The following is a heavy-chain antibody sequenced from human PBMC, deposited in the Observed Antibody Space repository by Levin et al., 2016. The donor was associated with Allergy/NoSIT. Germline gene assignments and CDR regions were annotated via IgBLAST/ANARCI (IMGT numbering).Heavy chain of an antibody. V-gene: IGHV1-2*06. Sequence: ASVKVSCKASGYTFTGYYMHWVRQAPGQGLEWMGRINPNSGGTNYAQKFQGRVTMTRDTSISTAYMELSRLRSDDTAVYYCARVLERRFESFDPWGQGTLVTVSS. CDR3: ARVLERRFESFDP. CDR1: GYTFTGYY. J-gene: IGHJ5*02. CDR2: INPNSGGT. D-gene: IGHD1-1*01.